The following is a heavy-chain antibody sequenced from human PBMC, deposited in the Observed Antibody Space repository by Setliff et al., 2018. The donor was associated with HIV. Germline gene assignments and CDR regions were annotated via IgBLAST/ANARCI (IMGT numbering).Heavy chain of an antibody. CDR2: IYQSGST. Sequence: SETLSLTCAVYGASISSSNSYWGWIRQPPGKRLEWLGSIYQSGSTSYNPSLSSRLTISVDTSKNQVSLRLSSVTAADTGVYYCARKSYCGGDCRGSWFDPWGQGTLVTVSS. D-gene: IGHD2-21*02. V-gene: IGHV4-39*01. CDR1: GASISSSNSY. J-gene: IGHJ5*02. CDR3: ARKSYCGGDCRGSWFDP.